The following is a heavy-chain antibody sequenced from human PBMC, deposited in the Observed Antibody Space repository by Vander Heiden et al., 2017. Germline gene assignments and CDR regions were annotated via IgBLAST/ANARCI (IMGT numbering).Heavy chain of an antibody. CDR3: VFTPPGH. CDR2: INLKGGGA. J-gene: IGHJ1*01. Sequence: QVQLVQSGAEVKKPGASVKVSCRASGNTFTDYHLHWVRQAPGQGLEWMGWINLKGGGAKYAQKFEGRVTMTRDTSISTDYMEVSSLRSDDTAVYYCVFTPPGHWGQGTLVTVSS. D-gene: IGHD2-15*01. V-gene: IGHV1-2*02. CDR1: GNTFTDYH.